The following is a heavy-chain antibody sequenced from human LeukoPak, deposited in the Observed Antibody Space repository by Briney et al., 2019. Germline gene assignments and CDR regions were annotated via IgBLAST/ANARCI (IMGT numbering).Heavy chain of an antibody. D-gene: IGHD3-3*01. CDR1: GGPFSGYY. CDR3: AREFTIFGVVIILAAFDI. V-gene: IGHV4-34*01. CDR2: IYYSGST. Sequence: SETLSLTCAVYGGPFSGYYWSWIRQPPGKGLEWIGSIYYSGSTYYNPSLKSRVTISVDTSKNQFSLKLSSVTAADTAVYYCAREFTIFGVVIILAAFDIWGQGTMVTVSS. J-gene: IGHJ3*02.